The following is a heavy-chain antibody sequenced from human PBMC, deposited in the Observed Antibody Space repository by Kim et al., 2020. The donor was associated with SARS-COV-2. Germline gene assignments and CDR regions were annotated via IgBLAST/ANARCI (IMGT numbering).Heavy chain of an antibody. D-gene: IGHD4-17*01. CDR2: ISSSSSYI. CDR1: GFTFSSYS. CDR3: ARDRAIPRDDYGDQSYYYYYGMDV. Sequence: GGSLRLSCAASGFTFSSYSMNWVRQAPGKGLEWVSSISSSSSYIYYADSVKGRFTISRDNAKNSLYLQMNSLRAEDTAVYYCARDRAIPRDDYGDQSYYYYYGMDVWGQGTTVTVSS. J-gene: IGHJ6*02. V-gene: IGHV3-21*01.